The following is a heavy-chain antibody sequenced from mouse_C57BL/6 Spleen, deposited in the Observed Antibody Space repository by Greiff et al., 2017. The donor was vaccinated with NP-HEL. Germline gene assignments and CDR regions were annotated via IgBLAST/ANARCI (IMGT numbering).Heavy chain of an antibody. Sequence: VQLQQPGAELVMPGASVKLSCKASGYTFTSYWMHWVKQRPGQGLEWIGEIDPSDSYTNYNQKFKGKSTLTVDKSSSTAYMQLSSLTSEDSAVYYCARAYYYGSSYTYAMDYWGQGISVTVSS. CDR3: ARAYYYGSSYTYAMDY. V-gene: IGHV1-69*01. D-gene: IGHD1-1*01. CDR1: GYTFTSYW. CDR2: IDPSDSYT. J-gene: IGHJ4*01.